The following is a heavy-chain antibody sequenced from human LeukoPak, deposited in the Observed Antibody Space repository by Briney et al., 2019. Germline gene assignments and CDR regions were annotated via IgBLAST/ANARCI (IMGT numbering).Heavy chain of an antibody. CDR2: IYYSGST. CDR1: GGSISSYY. Sequence: PSETLSLTCTGSGGSISSYYWSWIRQPPGKGLEWIGYIYYSGSTNYNPSLKSRVTISVDTSKNQFSLKLSSVTAADTAVYYCARQIRFSSGYYYGGIDYWGQGTLVTVSS. J-gene: IGHJ4*02. D-gene: IGHD3-22*01. V-gene: IGHV4-59*08. CDR3: ARQIRFSSGYYYGGIDY.